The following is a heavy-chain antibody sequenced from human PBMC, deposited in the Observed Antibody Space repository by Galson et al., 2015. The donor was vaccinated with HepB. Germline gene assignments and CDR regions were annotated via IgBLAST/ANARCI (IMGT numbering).Heavy chain of an antibody. Sequence: SVKVSCKASGYAFTSYGISWVRQAPGQGLEWMGWISAYNGNTNYAQKLQGRVTMTTDTSTSTAYMELRSLRSDDTAVYYCARESLDSSGWYRGYYYYYGMDVWGQGTTVTVSS. J-gene: IGHJ6*02. D-gene: IGHD6-19*01. V-gene: IGHV1-18*01. CDR1: GYAFTSYG. CDR2: ISAYNGNT. CDR3: ARESLDSSGWYRGYYYYYGMDV.